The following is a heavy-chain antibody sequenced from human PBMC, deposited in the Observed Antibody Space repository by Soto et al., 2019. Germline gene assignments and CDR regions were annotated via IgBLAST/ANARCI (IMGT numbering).Heavy chain of an antibody. Sequence: SETLSLTCAVSGGSLSSSAYSWSWVRQPPGKGLEWIGFIYQSGSTYYNPSLKSRVTMSLDRPKNQFSLKLSSVTAADTAVYYCARELLFYDSDGFSWDDAFDIWGQGTMVTVSS. V-gene: IGHV4-30-2*01. CDR1: GGSLSSSAYS. D-gene: IGHD3-22*01. CDR3: ARELLFYDSDGFSWDDAFDI. J-gene: IGHJ3*02. CDR2: IYQSGST.